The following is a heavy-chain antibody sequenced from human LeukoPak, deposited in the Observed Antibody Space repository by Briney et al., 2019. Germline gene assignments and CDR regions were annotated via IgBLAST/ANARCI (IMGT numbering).Heavy chain of an antibody. Sequence: GRSLRLSCAASGFTFDDYAMHWVRQAPGKGLEWVSGISWNSGSIGYADSVKGRFTISRDNSRNTLYLQMNSLRAEDTAVYYCTRRDDILTRDTFDVWGQGTMVTVSS. J-gene: IGHJ3*01. V-gene: IGHV3-9*01. CDR3: TRRDDILTRDTFDV. CDR1: GFTFDDYA. D-gene: IGHD3-9*01. CDR2: ISWNSGSI.